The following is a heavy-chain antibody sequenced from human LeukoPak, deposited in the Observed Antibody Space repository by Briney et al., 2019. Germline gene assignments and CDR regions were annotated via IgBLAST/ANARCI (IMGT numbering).Heavy chain of an antibody. CDR2: INPNRGGT. CDR3: ARDSSPYYYGSGALYYFDY. Sequence: ASVKVSCKASGYTLTSYFMHWVRQAPGQGLEWMGWINPNRGGTNYAQKFQGRVTMTRDTSISTAYMELSRLRSDDTAVYYCARDSSPYYYGSGALYYFDYWGQGTLVTVSS. V-gene: IGHV1-2*02. D-gene: IGHD3-10*01. CDR1: GYTLTSYF. J-gene: IGHJ4*02.